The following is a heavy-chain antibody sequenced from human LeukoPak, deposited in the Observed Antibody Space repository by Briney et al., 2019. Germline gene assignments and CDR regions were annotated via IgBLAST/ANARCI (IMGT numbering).Heavy chain of an antibody. D-gene: IGHD6-6*01. CDR3: ARTPYSSSSWDYYYMDV. CDR2: ISSSSSYI. CDR1: GFTFSSYS. J-gene: IGHJ6*03. V-gene: IGHV3-21*01. Sequence: SGGSPRLSCAASGFTFSSYSMNWVRQAPGKGLEWVSSISSSSSYIYYADSVKGRFTISRDNAKNSLYLQMNSLRAEDTAVYYCARTPYSSSSWDYYYMDVWGKGTTVTVSS.